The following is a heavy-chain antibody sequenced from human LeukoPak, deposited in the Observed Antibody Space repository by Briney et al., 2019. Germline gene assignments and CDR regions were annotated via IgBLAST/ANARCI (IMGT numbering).Heavy chain of an antibody. V-gene: IGHV3-21*01. CDR3: ARRRGIVGATWDY. CDR1: GFTFGDYF. J-gene: IGHJ4*02. CDR2: ISSSSSYI. D-gene: IGHD1-26*01. Sequence: GGSLRLSCTASGFTFGDYFMSWFRQAPGKGLEWVSSISSSSSYIYYADSVKGRFTISRDNAKNSLYLQMNSLRAEDTAVYYCARRRGIVGATWDYWGQGTLVTVSS.